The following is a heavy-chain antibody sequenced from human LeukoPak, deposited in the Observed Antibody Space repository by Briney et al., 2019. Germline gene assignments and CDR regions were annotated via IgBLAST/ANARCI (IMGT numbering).Heavy chain of an antibody. CDR1: GFTFSSYA. D-gene: IGHD2-2*01. V-gene: IGHV3-30-3*01. CDR3: ARAPSRYCSSTSCYGILDY. Sequence: GGSLRLSCAASGFTFSSYAMHWVRQAPGKGLEWVVLISYDGSNKYYADSVKGRFTISRDNSKNTLYLQMNSLRAEDTAVYYCARAPSRYCSSTSCYGILDYWGQGTLVTVSS. CDR2: ISYDGSNK. J-gene: IGHJ4*02.